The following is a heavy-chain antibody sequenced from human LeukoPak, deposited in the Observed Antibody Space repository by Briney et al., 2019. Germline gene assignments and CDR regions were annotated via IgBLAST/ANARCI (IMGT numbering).Heavy chain of an antibody. J-gene: IGHJ4*02. Sequence: GGSLRLSCAASGFTLRNYVMSWIRQAPGKGLEWVSSLTSGASFTKYADVVKGRFTIARDNSKNTLYLQMDSLRAEDTALYFCAKERWDGYNGGLDYWGQGTLVTVSS. CDR1: GFTLRNYV. V-gene: IGHV3-23*01. CDR3: AKERWDGYNGGLDY. D-gene: IGHD5-24*01. CDR2: LTSGASFT.